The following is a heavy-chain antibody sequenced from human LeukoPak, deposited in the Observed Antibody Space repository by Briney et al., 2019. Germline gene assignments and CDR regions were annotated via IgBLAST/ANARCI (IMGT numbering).Heavy chain of an antibody. CDR3: AKDLQVSSAYHFDY. CDR2: ISGSGGST. V-gene: IGHV3-23*01. Sequence: PGGSLRLSRAASGFTFSSYAMSWVRQAPGKGLEWVSAISGSGGSTYYADSVKGRFTISRDNSKNTLYLQMNSLRAEDTAVYYCAKDLQVSSAYHFDYWGQGTLVSVSS. D-gene: IGHD6-19*01. J-gene: IGHJ4*02. CDR1: GFTFSSYA.